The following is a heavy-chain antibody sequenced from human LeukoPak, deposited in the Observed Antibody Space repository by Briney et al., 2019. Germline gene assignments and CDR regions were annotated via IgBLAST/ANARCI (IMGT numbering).Heavy chain of an antibody. V-gene: IGHV1-18*01. CDR2: ISAYNGNT. Sequence: GASVKVSCKASGYTFASYGISWVRQAPGQGLERMGWISAYNGNTNYAQKLQGRVTMTTDTSTSTAYMELRSLRSDDTAVYYCARDPGSSWKNYYMDVWGKGTTVTVSS. CDR3: ARDPGSSWKNYYMDV. D-gene: IGHD6-13*01. CDR1: GYTFASYG. J-gene: IGHJ6*03.